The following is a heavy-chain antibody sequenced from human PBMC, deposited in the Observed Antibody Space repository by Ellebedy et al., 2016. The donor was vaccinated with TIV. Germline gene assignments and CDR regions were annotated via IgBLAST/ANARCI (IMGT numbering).Heavy chain of an antibody. CDR3: ARSYDPHYYYAMDV. D-gene: IGHD3-3*01. V-gene: IGHV1-69*13. J-gene: IGHJ6*02. CDR1: GGTFSNYA. Sequence: AASAKVSCKTSGGTFSNYAISWVRQSPGQGLEWMGGIIPIFGKADYEQKFQGTVTITADESTSTAYMELSSLRSEDTAVYYCARSYDPHYYYAMDVWGQGTTVTVSS. CDR2: IIPIFGKA.